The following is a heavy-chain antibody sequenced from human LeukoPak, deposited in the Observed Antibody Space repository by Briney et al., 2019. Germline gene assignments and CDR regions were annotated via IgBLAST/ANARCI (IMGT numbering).Heavy chain of an antibody. Sequence: SETLSLTCAVYGGSFSGYYWSWIRQPPGKGLDWIGEINHSGSTNYNPSLKSRVTISVDTSKNQFSLKLSSVTAADTAVYYCARSYCSSTSCYIYWFDPWGQGPWSPSPQ. CDR3: ARSYCSSTSCYIYWFDP. J-gene: IGHJ5*02. CDR1: GGSFSGYY. CDR2: INHSGST. D-gene: IGHD2-2*02. V-gene: IGHV4-34*01.